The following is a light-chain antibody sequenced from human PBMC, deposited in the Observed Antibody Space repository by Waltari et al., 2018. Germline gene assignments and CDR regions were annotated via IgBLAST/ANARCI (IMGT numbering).Light chain of an antibody. CDR1: QSVLYSSNNKNY. Sequence: DIVMTQSPDSLAVSLGERATINCMSSQSVLYSSNNKNYLAWYQQKPGQPPKLLIYWASTRESGVPDRFSCSGSGTDFTLTISSLQAEDVAVYYCQQYLSTPPTFGQGTKVEIK. J-gene: IGKJ1*01. CDR3: QQYLSTPPT. V-gene: IGKV4-1*01. CDR2: WAS.